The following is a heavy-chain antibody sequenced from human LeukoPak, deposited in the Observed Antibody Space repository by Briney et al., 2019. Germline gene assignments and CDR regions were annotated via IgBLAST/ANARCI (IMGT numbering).Heavy chain of an antibody. D-gene: IGHD3-22*01. J-gene: IGHJ4*02. V-gene: IGHV1-8*01. Sequence: ASVKVSCKASGYTFTSYDINWVRQATGQGLEWMGWMNPNSGNTGYAQNFQGRVTMTRNTSISTAYTELSSLRSDDTAVYYCARVDSTSPHELDYWGQGTLVTVSS. CDR3: ARVDSTSPHELDY. CDR2: MNPNSGNT. CDR1: GYTFTSYD.